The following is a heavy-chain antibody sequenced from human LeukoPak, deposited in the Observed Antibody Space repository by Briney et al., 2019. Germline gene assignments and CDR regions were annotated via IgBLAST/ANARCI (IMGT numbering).Heavy chain of an antibody. CDR3: TRDQT. Sequence: GRSLRLSCAASGFTFSSYGMHWVRQAPGKGLEWVANIKEDGSQKYYMDSVKGRFTISRDNAKSSLFLQMNNLRVEDTAVYYCTRDQTWGQGTLVTVSS. V-gene: IGHV3-7*01. CDR1: GFTFSSYG. CDR2: IKEDGSQK. J-gene: IGHJ4*01.